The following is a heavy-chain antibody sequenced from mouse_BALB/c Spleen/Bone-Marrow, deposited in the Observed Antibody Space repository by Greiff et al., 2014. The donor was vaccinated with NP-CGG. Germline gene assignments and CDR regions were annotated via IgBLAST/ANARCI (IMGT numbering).Heavy chain of an antibody. Sequence: QVQLKESGVELVRPGTSMKVSCKASGYAFTNYWIEWVKQRPGQGLEWIGVINPGSGGINYNEKFKGKATLTADKSSNTAYMQLSSLTSDDSAVYFCARELGQGFAYWGQGTLVTVSA. CDR3: ARELGQGFAY. CDR1: GYAFTNYW. D-gene: IGHD3-3*01. CDR2: INPGSGGI. V-gene: IGHV1-54*01. J-gene: IGHJ3*01.